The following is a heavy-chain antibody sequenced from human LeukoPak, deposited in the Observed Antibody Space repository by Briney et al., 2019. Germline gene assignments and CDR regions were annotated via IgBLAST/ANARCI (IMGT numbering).Heavy chain of an antibody. V-gene: IGHV1-2*02. CDR1: GYTFTGYY. Sequence: ASVKVSCKASGYTFTGYYMHWVRQAPGQGLEWMGWINPNSGGTNYAQKFQGRVTMTRDTSISTAYMELSRLRSDDTAVYYCARGDFYGYGHPNFDYWGQGTLVTVSS. CDR3: ARGDFYGYGHPNFDY. CDR2: INPNSGGT. J-gene: IGHJ4*02. D-gene: IGHD2/OR15-2a*01.